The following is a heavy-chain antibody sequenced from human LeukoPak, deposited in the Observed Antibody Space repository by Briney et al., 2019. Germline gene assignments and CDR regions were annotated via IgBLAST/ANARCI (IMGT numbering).Heavy chain of an antibody. CDR3: ARGLLHYNILTGYYNKYFDY. D-gene: IGHD3-9*01. V-gene: IGHV4-34*01. CDR2: INHSGST. CDR1: GGSFSGYY. J-gene: IGHJ4*02. Sequence: SETLSLTCAVYGGSFSGYYWSWIRQPPGKGLEWIGEINHSGSTNYNPSLKSRVTISVDTSKNQFSLKLSSVTAADTAVYYCARGLLHYNILTGYYNKYFDYWGQGTLVTVSS.